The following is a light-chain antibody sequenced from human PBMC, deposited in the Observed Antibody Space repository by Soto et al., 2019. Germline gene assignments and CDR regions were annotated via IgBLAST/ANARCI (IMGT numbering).Light chain of an antibody. Sequence: ITRSPASLSASVGDRVTITCRASQSISSYLNWYQQKPGKAPKLLIYAASSLQSGVPSRFSGSGSGTDFTLTISSLQPEDFATYYCQQSYSTPFTFGPGTKVDIK. CDR2: AAS. CDR1: QSISSY. J-gene: IGKJ3*01. CDR3: QQSYSTPFT. V-gene: IGKV1-39*01.